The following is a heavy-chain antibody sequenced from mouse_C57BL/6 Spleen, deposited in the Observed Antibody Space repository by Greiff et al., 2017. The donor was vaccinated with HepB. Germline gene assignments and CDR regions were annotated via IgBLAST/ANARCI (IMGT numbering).Heavy chain of an antibody. V-gene: IGHV1-54*01. D-gene: IGHD2-4*01. CDR2: INPGSGGT. CDR3: ARGNYDYDGAFAY. Sequence: QVQLQQSGAELVRPGTSVKVSCKASGYAFTNYLIEWVKQRPGQGLEWIGVINPGSGGTNYNEKFKGKATLTADKSSSTAYMQLSSLTSEDSAVYFCARGNYDYDGAFAYWGHGTLVTVSA. CDR1: GYAFTNYL. J-gene: IGHJ3*01.